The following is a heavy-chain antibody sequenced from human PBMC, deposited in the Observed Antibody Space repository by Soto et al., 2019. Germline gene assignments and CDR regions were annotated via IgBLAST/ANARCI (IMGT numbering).Heavy chain of an antibody. V-gene: IGHV3-21*01. Sequence: GGSLRLSCAASGFTFSSYSMNWVRQAPGKGQGWVSSISSSSYIYYADSVKGRFTISRDNAKNSLYLQMNSLRAEDTAVYYCARAPENYDILTGYSEPDYWGQGTLVTVSS. CDR2: ISSSSYI. D-gene: IGHD3-9*01. J-gene: IGHJ4*02. CDR3: ARAPENYDILTGYSEPDY. CDR1: GFTFSSYS.